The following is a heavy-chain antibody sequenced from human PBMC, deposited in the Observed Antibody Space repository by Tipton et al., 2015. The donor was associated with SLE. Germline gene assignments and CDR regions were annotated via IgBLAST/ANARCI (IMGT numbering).Heavy chain of an antibody. J-gene: IGHJ4*02. V-gene: IGHV3-49*04. CDR3: TRGHFRGVDY. Sequence: SLRLSCAASGFTFSSYWMSWVRQAPGKGLGWVGFIRSKAYGGTTEYAASVKGRFTISRDDSKSIAYLQMNSLKTEDTAVYYCTRGHFRGVDYWGQGTLVTVSS. CDR1: GFTFSSYW. CDR2: IRSKAYGGTT.